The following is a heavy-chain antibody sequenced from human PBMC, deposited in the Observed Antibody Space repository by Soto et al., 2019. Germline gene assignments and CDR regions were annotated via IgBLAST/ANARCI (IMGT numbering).Heavy chain of an antibody. J-gene: IGHJ4*02. CDR2: ISGSGGGT. V-gene: IGHV3-23*01. Sequence: EVQVLESGGVLVQPGGSVRLSCAASGFTFSSYAMGWVRQAPGKGLEGVSTISGSGGGTYYADSVKGHFTMSRDSSKNTLYLQMNSLRVEDKAVYYCSKVCRTYNYGCFDYWGQGTLVTVSS. D-gene: IGHD5-18*01. CDR1: GFTFSSYA. CDR3: SKVCRTYNYGCFDY.